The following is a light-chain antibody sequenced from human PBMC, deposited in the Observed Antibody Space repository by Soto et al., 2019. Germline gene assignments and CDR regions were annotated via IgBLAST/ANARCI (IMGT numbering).Light chain of an antibody. CDR1: SSNIGARYD. V-gene: IGLV1-40*01. CDR3: QAYDSSLSGVV. CDR2: GNS. J-gene: IGLJ2*01. Sequence: QSVLTQPPSVSGAPGQRVTISCTGSSSNIGARYDVHWYEQLPGTAPKLLIYGNSNRPSGVPDRLSGSKSGTSAPLAITGLQAEDEADYYCQAYDSSLSGVVFGGGTELTVL.